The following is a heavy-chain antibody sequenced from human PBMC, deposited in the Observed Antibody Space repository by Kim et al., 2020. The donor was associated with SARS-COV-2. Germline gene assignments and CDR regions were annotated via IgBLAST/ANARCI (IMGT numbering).Heavy chain of an antibody. D-gene: IGHD2-8*02. Sequence: GGSLRLSCEGSGFIFRSFWFNWVRQVPGKGLVWVARISDDGRTTDYADSVKGRFTISRDDARNTLFLYMNSLRGDDTAVYYCGRDLTGRSDYEGQGTLDT. J-gene: IGHJ4*02. CDR2: ISDDGRTT. CDR1: GFIFRSFW. V-gene: IGHV3-74*01. CDR3: GRDLTGRSDY.